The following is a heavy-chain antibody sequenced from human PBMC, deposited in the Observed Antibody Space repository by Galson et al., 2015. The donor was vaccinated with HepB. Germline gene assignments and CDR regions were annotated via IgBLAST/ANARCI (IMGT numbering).Heavy chain of an antibody. CDR3: ARVSWGYYDSSVAWYFDL. V-gene: IGHV3-13*01. CDR1: GFTFSSYD. Sequence: SLRLSCAASGFTFSSYDMHWVRQATGKGLEWVSAIGTAGDTYYPGSVKGRFTISRENAKNSLYLQMNSLRAGDTAVYYCARVSWGYYDSSVAWYFDLWGRGTLVTVSS. J-gene: IGHJ2*01. D-gene: IGHD3-22*01. CDR2: IGTAGDT.